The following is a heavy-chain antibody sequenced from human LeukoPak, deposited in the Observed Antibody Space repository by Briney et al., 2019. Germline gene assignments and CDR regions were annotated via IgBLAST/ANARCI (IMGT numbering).Heavy chain of an antibody. CDR3: ARGPRWADFWSGHYKDAFDI. CDR2: INHSGST. Sequence: SETLSLTCTVSGGSISSYYWSWIRQPPGKGLEWIGEINHSGSTNYNPSLKSRVTISVETSKNQFSLKLSSVTAADTAVYYCARGPRWADFWSGHYKDAFDIWGQGTMVTVSS. J-gene: IGHJ3*02. CDR1: GGSISSYY. D-gene: IGHD3-3*01. V-gene: IGHV4-34*01.